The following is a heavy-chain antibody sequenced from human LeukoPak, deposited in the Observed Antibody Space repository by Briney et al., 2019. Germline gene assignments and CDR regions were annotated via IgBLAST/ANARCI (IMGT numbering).Heavy chain of an antibody. Sequence: GASVKVPCKASGYTFTSYAMHWVRQAPGQRLEWMGWINAGNGGTKYSQKFQGRVTITADESTSTAYMELSSLRSEDTAVYYCAGAPDYYYYMDVWGKGTTVTVSS. V-gene: IGHV1-3*01. CDR1: GYTFTSYA. CDR3: AGAPDYYYYMDV. J-gene: IGHJ6*03. CDR2: INAGNGGT.